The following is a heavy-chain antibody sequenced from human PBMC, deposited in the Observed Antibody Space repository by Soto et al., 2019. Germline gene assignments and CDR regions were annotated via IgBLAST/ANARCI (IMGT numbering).Heavy chain of an antibody. J-gene: IGHJ6*02. V-gene: IGHV3-74*01. CDR1: EFTFSSYW. CDR3: ARESDFYYYYGMDV. CDR2: INSDGSST. Sequence: PGRSLRLSCAASEFTFSSYWMHWVRQAPGKGLVWVSRINSDGSSTSYADSVKGRFTISRDNAKNTLYLQMNSLRAEDTAVYYCARESDFYYYYGMDVWGQGTTVTVSS.